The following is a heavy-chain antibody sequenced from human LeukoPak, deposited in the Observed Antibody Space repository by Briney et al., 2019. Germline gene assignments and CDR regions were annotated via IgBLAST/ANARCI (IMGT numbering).Heavy chain of an antibody. CDR3: AGYYYDSSGYPRPWFDP. V-gene: IGHV1-18*01. Sequence: GASVKVSCTASGYTSTNYGISWVRQAPGQGLEWMGWISAYNGNTNFAQKLQGRVTLTTDTSTGTAYMELRSLRSDDTAVYYCAGYYYDSSGYPRPWFDPWGQGTLVTVSS. D-gene: IGHD3-22*01. J-gene: IGHJ5*02. CDR1: GYTSTNYG. CDR2: ISAYNGNT.